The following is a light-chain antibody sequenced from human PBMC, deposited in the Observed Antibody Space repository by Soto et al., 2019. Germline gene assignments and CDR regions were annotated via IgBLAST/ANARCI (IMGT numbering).Light chain of an antibody. CDR2: GAS. J-gene: IGKJ1*01. CDR1: QSVSSSY. V-gene: IGKV3D-15*01. CDR3: QQYNNWRT. Sequence: EIVLTQSPGTLSLPPGERATLSCRASQSVSSSYLAWYQQKPGQAPRLLIYGASSRATGIPARISGSGSGTEFTLTISSLQSEDFAVYYCQQYNNWRTFGQGTKVDIK.